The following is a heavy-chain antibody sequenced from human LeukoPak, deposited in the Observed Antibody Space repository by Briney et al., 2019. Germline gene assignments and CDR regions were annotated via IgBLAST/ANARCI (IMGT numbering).Heavy chain of an antibody. Sequence: GGSLRLSCAASGFTFSNYGIHWVRQAPGKGLEWLALISYDGSNKYYADSVKGRFTISRDNSKNTLYLQMSSLQTEDTAVYYCARRVIPAATLDYWSQGTLVTVSS. CDR1: GFTFSNYG. V-gene: IGHV3-30*03. CDR3: ARRVIPAATLDY. J-gene: IGHJ4*02. D-gene: IGHD2-2*01. CDR2: ISYDGSNK.